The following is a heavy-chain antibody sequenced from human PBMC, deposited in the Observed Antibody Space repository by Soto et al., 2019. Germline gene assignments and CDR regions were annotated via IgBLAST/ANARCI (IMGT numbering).Heavy chain of an antibody. CDR1: GGTFSSYA. D-gene: IGHD1-26*01. Sequence: QVQLVQSGAEVKKPGSSVKVSCKASGGTFSSYAISWVRQAPGQGLEWMGGIIPIFGTANYAQKFQGRVTITADESTSTAYMELSSLRSEDTAVYYCARGGPLVGATTDYYFDYWGQGTLVIVSS. CDR2: IIPIFGTA. V-gene: IGHV1-69*01. CDR3: ARGGPLVGATTDYYFDY. J-gene: IGHJ4*02.